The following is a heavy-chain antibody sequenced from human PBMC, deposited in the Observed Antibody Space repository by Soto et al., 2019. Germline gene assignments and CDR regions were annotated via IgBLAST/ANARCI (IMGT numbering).Heavy chain of an antibody. CDR2: INHSGST. CDR1: GGSFSGYD. D-gene: IGHD3-10*01. J-gene: IGHJ5*02. Sequence: PSETLSLTCAVYGGSFSGYDWSWIRQPPGKGLEWIGEINHSGSTNYNPSLKSRVTISVDTSKNQFSLKLSSVTAADTAVYYCARVDLVLLWFGELQKNWFDPWGQGTLVTVSS. CDR3: ARVDLVLLWFGELQKNWFDP. V-gene: IGHV4-34*01.